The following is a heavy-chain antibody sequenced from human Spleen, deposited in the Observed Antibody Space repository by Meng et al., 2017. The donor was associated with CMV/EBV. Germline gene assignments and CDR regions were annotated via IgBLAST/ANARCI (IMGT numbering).Heavy chain of an antibody. Sequence: GSLRLSCTVSGGSFTSSVYYWDWIRQPPGKGLEWVASMSYSGSTYYNPSLKSRVTISVDTSKNQFSLDLNPVTAADTAVYYCARRWPTIYGMDVWGQGTTVTVSS. CDR2: MSYSGST. D-gene: IGHD5-24*01. V-gene: IGHV4-39*01. CDR3: ARRWPTIYGMDV. CDR1: GGSFTSSVYY. J-gene: IGHJ6*02.